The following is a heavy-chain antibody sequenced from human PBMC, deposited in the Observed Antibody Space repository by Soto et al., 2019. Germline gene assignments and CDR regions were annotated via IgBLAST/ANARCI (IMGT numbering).Heavy chain of an antibody. CDR3: AKDRYAGYDTNGGMDV. CDR1: GLTLSSYG. D-gene: IGHD2-8*01. V-gene: IGHV3-30*18. J-gene: IGHJ6*02. CDR2: ISYDGSNK. Sequence: PGRSLRLSCAASGLTLSSYGMHWVRQAPGKGLEWVAVISYDGSNKYYADSVKGRFTISRDNSKNTLYLQMNSLRAEDTAVYYSAKDRYAGYDTNGGMDVWGQGTTVTVSS.